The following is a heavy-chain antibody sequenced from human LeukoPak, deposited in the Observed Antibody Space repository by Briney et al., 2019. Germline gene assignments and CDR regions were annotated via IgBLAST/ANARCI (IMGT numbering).Heavy chain of an antibody. CDR3: ARATRWFDY. J-gene: IGHJ4*02. D-gene: IGHD2-2*01. Sequence: SGGSLRLSCAASGFTFSSFGMNWVRQAPGKGLEGVSSISSGTGYLYYADSVRGRFTISRDTAKTSLYLQMNSLRAEDTATYYCARATRWFDYWGQGTLVTVSA. V-gene: IGHV3-21*01. CDR1: GFTFSSFG. CDR2: ISSGTGYL.